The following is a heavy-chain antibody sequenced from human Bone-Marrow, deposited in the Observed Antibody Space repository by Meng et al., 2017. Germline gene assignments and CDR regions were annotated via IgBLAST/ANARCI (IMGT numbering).Heavy chain of an antibody. D-gene: IGHD3-10*01. J-gene: IGHJ4*02. CDR1: GFTFSSYG. Sequence: GESLKISCAASGFTFSSYGMHWVRQAPGKGLEGVAVIWYDGSNKYYADSVKGRFTISRDNSKNTLYLQMNSLRAEDTAVYYCARAAPPPLAALWFGDEDAEFDYWGQGTLVTVSS. CDR2: IWYDGSNK. CDR3: ARAAPPPLAALWFGDEDAEFDY. V-gene: IGHV3-33*01.